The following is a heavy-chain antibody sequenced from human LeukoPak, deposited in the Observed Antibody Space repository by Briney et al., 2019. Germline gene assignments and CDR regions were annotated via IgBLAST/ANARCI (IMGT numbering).Heavy chain of an antibody. CDR3: ARSAATVTASLYYFDY. CDR1: GGSIKSNNW. J-gene: IGHJ4*02. V-gene: IGHV4-4*02. Sequence: SETLSLTCAVSGGSIKSNNWWSWVRQPPGKGLEWIGEIYHSGSTNYNPSLESRVSMSADTSENLFSLRLSSATAADTAVYYCARSAATVTASLYYFDYWDQGTLVTVSS. D-gene: IGHD4-11*01. CDR2: IYHSGST.